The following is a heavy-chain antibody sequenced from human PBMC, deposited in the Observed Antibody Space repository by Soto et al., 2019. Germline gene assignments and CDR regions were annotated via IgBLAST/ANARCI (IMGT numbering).Heavy chain of an antibody. D-gene: IGHD3-10*01. Sequence: EVQLLESGGGLVQPGGSLRLSCAASGFTFNNYAMTWVRQAPGKGLEWVSAISGGGDTTSYADSVKGRFTVSRDGPKHTLYLQMSSLRAEDTALYYCAKGRGGSGSLTPRVDFWGQGTLVTVSS. CDR1: GFTFNNYA. CDR2: ISGGGDTT. J-gene: IGHJ4*02. CDR3: AKGRGGSGSLTPRVDF. V-gene: IGHV3-23*01.